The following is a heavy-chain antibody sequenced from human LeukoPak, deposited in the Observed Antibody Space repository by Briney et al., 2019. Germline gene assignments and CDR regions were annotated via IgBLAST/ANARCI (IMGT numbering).Heavy chain of an antibody. CDR3: ARRYCSGGSCSWYYFDY. CDR2: ISAYNGNT. D-gene: IGHD2-15*01. Sequence: ASVKVSCKASGYTFTSYGISWVRQAPGQGLEWMGWISAYNGNTNYAQKLQGRVTMTTDTSTSTAYMELRSLGSDDTAVYYCARRYCSGGSCSWYYFDYWGQRTLVTVSS. CDR1: GYTFTSYG. V-gene: IGHV1-18*01. J-gene: IGHJ4*02.